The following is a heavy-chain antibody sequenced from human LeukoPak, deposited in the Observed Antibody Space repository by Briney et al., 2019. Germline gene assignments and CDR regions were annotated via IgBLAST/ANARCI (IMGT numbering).Heavy chain of an antibody. Sequence: ASVKVSCKASGYTFTNYGFNWVRQAPGQGLEWMGWISANNGQTHYAQKFQGRITMTTDTSTSTVNMELRSLRSDDTAVYYCAGDRGPTQDYWGQGTLVTVSS. V-gene: IGHV1-18*01. CDR2: ISANNGQT. J-gene: IGHJ4*02. CDR3: AGDRGPTQDY. CDR1: GYTFTNYG. D-gene: IGHD1-26*01.